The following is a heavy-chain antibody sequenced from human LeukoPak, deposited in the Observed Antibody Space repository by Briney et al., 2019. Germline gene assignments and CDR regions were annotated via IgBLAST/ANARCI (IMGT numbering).Heavy chain of an antibody. J-gene: IGHJ3*02. D-gene: IGHD3-22*01. CDR2: IKPNSGGT. CDR3: ARAGVWDSSDTSGYHNGAFDI. Sequence: ASVKVSCKASGYTFTSYHMHWVRQAPGQGLEWMGRIKPNSGGTNYGQKFQGRVTMTRDTSISIAYMELSNLRSDDTAVYYCARAGVWDSSDTSGYHNGAFDIWGQGTMVTVSS. CDR1: GYTFTSYH. V-gene: IGHV1-2*06.